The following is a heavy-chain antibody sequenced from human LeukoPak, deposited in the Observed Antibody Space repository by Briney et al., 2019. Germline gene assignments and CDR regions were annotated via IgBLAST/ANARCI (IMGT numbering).Heavy chain of an antibody. J-gene: IGHJ4*02. D-gene: IGHD5-12*01. V-gene: IGHV3-43D*03. CDR1: GFTFDDYA. Sequence: GGSLRLSCAASGFTFDDYAMHWVRQAPGKGLEWVSLISWDGGTTYYADSVKGRFIISRDNSKNSLNLQMNSLRAEDTALYYCAKGHIIGGYTGYGFWGQGTLVTVPS. CDR2: ISWDGGTT. CDR3: AKGHIIGGYTGYGF.